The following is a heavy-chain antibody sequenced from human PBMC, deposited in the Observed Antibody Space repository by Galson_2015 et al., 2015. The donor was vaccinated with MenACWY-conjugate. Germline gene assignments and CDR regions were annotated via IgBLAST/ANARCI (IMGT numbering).Heavy chain of an antibody. CDR1: DGSISGSSYY. Sequence: ETLSLTCTVSDGSISGSSYYWDWIRQPPGRGLEWIGTIYYSGSTYYNSSLKSRVTISVDTSQNQFSLNLSSVTAADTAMYYCARHDRTAPARSGAFDIWGRGTMVTVSS. CDR2: IYYSGST. V-gene: IGHV4-39*01. CDR3: ARHDRTAPARSGAFDI. D-gene: IGHD2-2*01. J-gene: IGHJ3*02.